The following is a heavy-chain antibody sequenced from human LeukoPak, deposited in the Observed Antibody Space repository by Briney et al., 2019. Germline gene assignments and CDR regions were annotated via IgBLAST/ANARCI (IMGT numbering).Heavy chain of an antibody. D-gene: IGHD3-10*01. CDR1: GSTFRNYA. J-gene: IGHJ4*02. Sequence: GGSLRLSCAASGSTFRNYAMSWVRQAPGKGLEWVSVISGGAIGTQYAESVKGRFTISRDNSKNTLYLQMNSLRAEDTAVYYCAKDGVGVRGVISYCDYWGQGTLVTVSS. V-gene: IGHV3-23*01. CDR2: ISGGAIGT. CDR3: AKDGVGVRGVISYCDY.